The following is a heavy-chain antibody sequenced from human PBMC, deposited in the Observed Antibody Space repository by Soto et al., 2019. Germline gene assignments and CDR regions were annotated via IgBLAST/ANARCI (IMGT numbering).Heavy chain of an antibody. V-gene: IGHV5-10-1*01. Sequence: PGESLKISCKGSGYSFTSYWISWVRQMPGKGLEWMGRIDPSDSYTNYSPCFQGHVTISADKSISTAYLQWSSLKASDTAMYYCARLAGGATDPYYYYGMDVWGQGTTVTVS. CDR3: ARLAGGATDPYYYYGMDV. D-gene: IGHD1-26*01. J-gene: IGHJ6*02. CDR2: IDPSDSYT. CDR1: GYSFTSYW.